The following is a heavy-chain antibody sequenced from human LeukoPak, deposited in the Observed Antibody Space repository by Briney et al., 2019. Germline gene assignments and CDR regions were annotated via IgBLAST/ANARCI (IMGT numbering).Heavy chain of an antibody. D-gene: IGHD6-19*01. J-gene: IGHJ4*02. Sequence: GGSLSLSCAASGFIVSNNYMTWVRQAPGKGLEWVSVIYIGGSTYYADSVKGRFTISRHNSKNTLFLQMNSLRVEDTAVYYCASSSNGYYYWGQGTLVTVSS. CDR2: IYIGGST. V-gene: IGHV3-53*04. CDR1: GFIVSNNY. CDR3: ASSSNGYYY.